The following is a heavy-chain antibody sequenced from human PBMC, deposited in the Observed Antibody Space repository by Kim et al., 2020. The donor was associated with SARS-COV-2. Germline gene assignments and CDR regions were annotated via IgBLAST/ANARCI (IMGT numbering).Heavy chain of an antibody. CDR2: IYYSGST. J-gene: IGHJ4*02. CDR3: ARFQRITIFGVVITPDY. D-gene: IGHD3-3*01. V-gene: IGHV4-39*01. CDR1: GGSISSSSYY. Sequence: SETLSLTCTVSGGSISSSSYYWGWIRQPPGKGLEWIGSIYYSGSTYYNPSLKSRVTISVDTSKNQFSLKLSSVTAADTAVYYCARFQRITIFGVVITPDYWGQGTLVTVSS.